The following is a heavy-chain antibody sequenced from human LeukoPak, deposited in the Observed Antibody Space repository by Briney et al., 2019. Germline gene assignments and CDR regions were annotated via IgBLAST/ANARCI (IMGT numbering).Heavy chain of an antibody. V-gene: IGHV3-48*02. CDR3: ARDFKYSGYELDY. D-gene: IGHD5-12*01. J-gene: IGHJ4*02. CDR1: GFAFSTYG. Sequence: GGSLRLSCAASGFAFSTYGMNWVRQAPGKGLEWVSYITSRSTIYYADSVRGRFTISKGNVKNSLYLEMSSLRDDDTAVYYCARDFKYSGYELDYWGQGTLVTVSS. CDR2: ITSRSTI.